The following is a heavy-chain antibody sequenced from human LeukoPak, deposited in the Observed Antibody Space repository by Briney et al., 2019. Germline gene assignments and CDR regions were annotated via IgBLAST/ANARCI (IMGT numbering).Heavy chain of an antibody. CDR1: GFTFSSYA. D-gene: IGHD4-17*01. CDR3: AREDYGDYSSRPHVDY. J-gene: IGHJ4*02. CDR2: ISGSGGST. Sequence: GGSLRLSCAASGFTFSSYAMSWVRQAPGKGLEWVSAISGSGGSTYYADSLQGRFTISRDNAKNSLYLQMNSLRAEDTAVYYCAREDYGDYSSRPHVDYWGQGTLVTVSS. V-gene: IGHV3-23*01.